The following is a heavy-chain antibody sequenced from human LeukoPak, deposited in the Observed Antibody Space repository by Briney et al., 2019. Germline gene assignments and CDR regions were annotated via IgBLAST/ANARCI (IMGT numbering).Heavy chain of an antibody. CDR1: GYSFTSYW. V-gene: IGHV5-51*01. CDR2: IYPGDSDT. J-gene: IGHJ4*02. D-gene: IGHD2-21*02. CDR3: ARTNCGGDCYYPSFDY. Sequence: GESLKISCKGSGYSFTSYWIGWVRQMPGKGLEWMGIIYPGDSDTRYSPSFQGQVTTSADKSISTAYLQWSSLKASDTAMYYCARTNCGGDCYYPSFDYWGQGTLVTVSS.